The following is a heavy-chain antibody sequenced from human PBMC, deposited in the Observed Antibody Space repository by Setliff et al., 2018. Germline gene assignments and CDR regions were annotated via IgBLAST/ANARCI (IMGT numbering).Heavy chain of an antibody. V-gene: IGHV1-18*01. D-gene: IGHD2-15*01. CDR3: ALSSLSLCSGGNCPNAFDV. CDR2: ISPHTGNT. Sequence: ASVKVSCKASGYTFTDFGINWVRQAPGQGLEWMGWISPHTGNTYYTPKLHGRVTLTTDTSASTAYMELRSLGSDDTAVYFCALSSLSLCSGGNCPNAFDVWGQGTMVTVS. CDR1: GYTFTDFG. J-gene: IGHJ3*01.